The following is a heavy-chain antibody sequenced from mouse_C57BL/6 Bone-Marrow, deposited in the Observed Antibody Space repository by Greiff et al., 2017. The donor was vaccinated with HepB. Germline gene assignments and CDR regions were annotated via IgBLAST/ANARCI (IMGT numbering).Heavy chain of an antibody. V-gene: IGHV1-9*01. J-gene: IGHJ1*03. CDR3: AIERVLLRWYFDV. Sequence: QVQLQQSGAELMKPGASVKLSCKATGYTFTGYWIEWVKQRPGHGLEWIGEILPGSGSTNYNEKFKSKATLTVDTSSSTAYMQLSSLTSEDSAVYYCAIERVLLRWYFDVWGTGTTVTVSS. CDR2: ILPGSGST. CDR1: GYTFTGYW. D-gene: IGHD1-1*01.